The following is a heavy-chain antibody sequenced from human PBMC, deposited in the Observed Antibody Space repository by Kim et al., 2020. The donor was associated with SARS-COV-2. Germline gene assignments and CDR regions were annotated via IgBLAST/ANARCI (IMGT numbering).Heavy chain of an antibody. V-gene: IGHV3-21*01. CDR1: GFTFSSYS. Sequence: GGSLRLSCAASGFTFSSYSMNWVRQAPGKGLEWVSSISSSSSYIYYADSVKGRFTISRDNAKNSLYLQMNSLRAEDTAVYYCARFGVVDSSSWYGSINWFDPWGQGTLVTVSS. CDR3: ARFGVVDSSSWYGSINWFDP. CDR2: ISSSSSYI. J-gene: IGHJ5*02. D-gene: IGHD6-13*01.